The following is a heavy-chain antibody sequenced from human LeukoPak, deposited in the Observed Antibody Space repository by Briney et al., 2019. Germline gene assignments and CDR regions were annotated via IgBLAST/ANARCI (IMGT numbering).Heavy chain of an antibody. J-gene: IGHJ4*02. CDR2: ISSSSSTI. Sequence: PGGSLRLSCAASGFTFSSYGMHWVRQAPGKGLEWVSYISSSSSTIYYADSVKGRFTISRDNAKNSLYLQMNSLRDEDTAVYYGARDGQWLGKLFDYWGQGTLVTVSS. D-gene: IGHD6-19*01. V-gene: IGHV3-48*02. CDR3: ARDGQWLGKLFDY. CDR1: GFTFSSYG.